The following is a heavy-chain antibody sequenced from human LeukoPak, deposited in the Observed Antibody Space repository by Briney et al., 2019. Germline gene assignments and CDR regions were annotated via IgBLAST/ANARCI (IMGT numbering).Heavy chain of an antibody. Sequence: SETLSLTCTVSGGSISSYYWSWIRQPAGKGLEWIGRIYTSGSNNYNPSLKSRVTMSVDTSKNQFSLKLSSVTAADTAVYYCARDSIVVVPAAISHWFDPWGQGTLVTVSS. CDR3: ARDSIVVVPAAISHWFDP. D-gene: IGHD2-2*02. J-gene: IGHJ5*02. CDR1: GGSISSYY. V-gene: IGHV4-4*07. CDR2: IYTSGSN.